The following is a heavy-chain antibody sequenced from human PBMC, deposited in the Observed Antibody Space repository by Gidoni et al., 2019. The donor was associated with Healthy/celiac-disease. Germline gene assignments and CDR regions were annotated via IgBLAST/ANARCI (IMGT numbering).Heavy chain of an antibody. CDR2: IDWDDDT. CDR3: VSSNRSECFQH. J-gene: IGHJ1*01. CDR1: GFSLSTSRMR. V-gene: IGHV2-70*04. D-gene: IGHD6-6*01. Sequence: QVTLKESGPALVTPTQTRTLTCTFSGFSLSTSRMRVSWIRQPPGTALEWLARIDWDDDTFYSTSLKTRLTISTDTSKNPVVLTLTNMDPVDPATYYCVSSNRSECFQHWGQCTLVTVSS.